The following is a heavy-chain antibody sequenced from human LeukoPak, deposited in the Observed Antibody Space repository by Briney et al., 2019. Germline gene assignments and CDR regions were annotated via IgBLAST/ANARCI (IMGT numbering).Heavy chain of an antibody. CDR1: GYTFTGYY. D-gene: IGHD3-22*01. V-gene: IGHV1-2*02. J-gene: IGHJ4*02. Sequence: ASVKVSCKASGYTFTGYYMHWVRQAPGQGLEWMGWINPNSGGTNYAQKFQGSVTMTRDTSISTAYMELSRLRSDDTAVYYCARGDYYDSSEGFDYWGQGTLVTVSS. CDR2: INPNSGGT. CDR3: ARGDYYDSSEGFDY.